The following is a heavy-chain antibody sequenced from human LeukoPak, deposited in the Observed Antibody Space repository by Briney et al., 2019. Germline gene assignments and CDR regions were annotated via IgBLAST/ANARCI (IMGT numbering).Heavy chain of an antibody. CDR3: ARETGQIGSSSWYMRYWFDP. D-gene: IGHD6-13*01. J-gene: IGHJ5*02. V-gene: IGHV1-3*01. CDR1: GYTFTSYA. Sequence: ASVEVSCKASGYTFTSYAMHWVRQAPGQRLEWMGWINAGNGNTKYSQKFQGRVTITRDTSASTAYMELSSLRSDDTAVYYCARETGQIGSSSWYMRYWFDPWGQGTLVTVSS. CDR2: INAGNGNT.